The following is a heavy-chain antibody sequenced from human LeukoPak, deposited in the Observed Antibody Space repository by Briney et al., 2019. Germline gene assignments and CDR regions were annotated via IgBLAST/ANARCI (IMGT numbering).Heavy chain of an antibody. CDR2: SSLHTGNK. D-gene: IGHD6-13*01. CDR1: GYTFTSYG. J-gene: IGHJ3*02. V-gene: IGHV1-18*01. CDR3: ARSTHGYDAFDI. Sequence: ASVKVSCKASGYTFTSYGISWVRQAPGKGLEWMGWSSLHTGNKIYTQKLQSRVTMTTDKSTSIAYMELRSLSSDDTAVYYCARSTHGYDAFDIWGQGTMVTVSS.